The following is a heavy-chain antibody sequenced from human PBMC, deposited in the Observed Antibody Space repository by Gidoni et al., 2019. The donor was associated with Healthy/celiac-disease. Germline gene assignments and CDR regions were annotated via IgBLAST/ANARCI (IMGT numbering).Heavy chain of an antibody. CDR3: ARDGRTMIGRGRLDY. Sequence: QVQLQQWGAGLLKPSEPLSLTCAVYGGSFSGYYWSWIRQPPGKGLEWIGEINHSGSTNYNPSLKSRVTISVDTSKNQFSLKLSAVTAADTAVYYCARDGRTMIGRGRLDYWGQGTLVTVSS. D-gene: IGHD3-22*01. CDR2: INHSGST. J-gene: IGHJ4*02. V-gene: IGHV4-34*01. CDR1: GGSFSGYY.